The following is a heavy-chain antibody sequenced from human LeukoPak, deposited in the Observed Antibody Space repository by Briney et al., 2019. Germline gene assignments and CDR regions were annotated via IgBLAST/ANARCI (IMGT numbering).Heavy chain of an antibody. Sequence: SETLSLTCAVYGGSFSDYYWSWIRQPPGKGLEWIGYIYYSGSTNYNPSLKSRVTISVDTSKNQFSLKLSSVTAADTAVYYCARSTKTLYSALYFDYWGQGTLVTVSS. V-gene: IGHV4-59*01. CDR2: IYYSGST. J-gene: IGHJ4*02. CDR3: ARSTKTLYSALYFDY. D-gene: IGHD2-21*01. CDR1: GGSFSDYY.